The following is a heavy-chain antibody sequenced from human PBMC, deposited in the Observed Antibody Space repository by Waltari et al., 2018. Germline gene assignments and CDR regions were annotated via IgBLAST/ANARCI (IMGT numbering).Heavy chain of an antibody. CDR2: IRYDGSNK. CDR1: GFTFSSYG. V-gene: IGHV3-30*02. Sequence: QVQLVESGGGVVQPGGSLRLSCAASGFTFSSYGMHWVRQAPGKGLEWVAFIRYDGSNKYYADSVKGQFTISRDNSKNTLYLQMNSLRAEDTAVYYCAKDTRSYYSGSYLDYWGQGTLVTVSS. CDR3: AKDTRSYYSGSYLDY. D-gene: IGHD1-26*01. J-gene: IGHJ4*02.